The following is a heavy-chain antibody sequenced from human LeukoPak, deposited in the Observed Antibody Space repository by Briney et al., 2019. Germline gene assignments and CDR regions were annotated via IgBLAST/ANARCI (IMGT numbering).Heavy chain of an antibody. CDR2: INYSGKI. Sequence: SETLSLTCIVSGYSISSGYYWGWIRQPPGKGLEWIGSINYSGKIYYNPSLKSRVTISIDTSKGQSSLKVRYVTAADTAVYYCARLVTAAWHFDYWGQGTLVTVSS. V-gene: IGHV4-38-2*02. J-gene: IGHJ4*02. CDR3: ARLVTAAWHFDY. CDR1: GYSISSGYY. D-gene: IGHD6-13*01.